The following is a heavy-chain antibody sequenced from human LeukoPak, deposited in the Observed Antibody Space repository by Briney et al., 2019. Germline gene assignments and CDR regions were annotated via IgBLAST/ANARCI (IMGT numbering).Heavy chain of an antibody. CDR2: ISGRGTTR. Sequence: GGSLRLSCAASGFTFSTYEMNRVRQAPGKGLEWVSHISGRGTTRYYADSVKGRFTISRDNAKNSLYLQMNSLRAGDTAVYYCARMGVAVTTVDYWGQGTLVTVSS. CDR3: ARMGVAVTTVDY. CDR1: GFTFSTYE. V-gene: IGHV3-48*03. D-gene: IGHD4-17*01. J-gene: IGHJ4*02.